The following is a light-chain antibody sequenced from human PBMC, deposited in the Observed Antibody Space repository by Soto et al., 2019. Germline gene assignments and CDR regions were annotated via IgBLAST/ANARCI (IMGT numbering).Light chain of an antibody. V-gene: IGKV4-1*01. Sequence: DIVMTQSPDSLAVSLGERATVHCKSSQSVSYSSDNRNYLAWYQQKPGQPPTLLIYWASTRDSGVPDRFSGSGSGTDFTLTISSLQAEDGAVYYCQQYYSTPLPFGGGTKVEIK. CDR1: QSVSYSSDNRNY. J-gene: IGKJ4*01. CDR2: WAS. CDR3: QQYYSTPLP.